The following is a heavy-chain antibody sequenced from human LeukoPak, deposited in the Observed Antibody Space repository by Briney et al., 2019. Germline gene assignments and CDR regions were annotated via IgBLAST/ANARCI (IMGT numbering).Heavy chain of an antibody. Sequence: GESLKISCKGSGYSFTSYWVGWVRQMPGKGLEWMGIIYPGDSDTRYSPSFQGQVTISADKSISTAYLQWSSLKASDTAMYYCARQSEYKGFGELLLTYYGMDVWGQGTTVTVSS. CDR1: GYSFTSYW. CDR2: IYPGDSDT. D-gene: IGHD3-10*01. J-gene: IGHJ6*02. CDR3: ARQSEYKGFGELLLTYYGMDV. V-gene: IGHV5-51*01.